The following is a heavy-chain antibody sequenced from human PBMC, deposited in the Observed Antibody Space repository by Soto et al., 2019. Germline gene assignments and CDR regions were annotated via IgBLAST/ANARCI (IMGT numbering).Heavy chain of an antibody. D-gene: IGHD2-15*01. CDR2: ISAYNGNT. J-gene: IGHJ4*02. CDR1: GYTFTSYG. V-gene: IGHV1-18*01. CDR3: ARFRTATDSQKFYYFDY. Sequence: GASVKVSCKASGYTFTSYGISWVRQAPGQGLEWMGWISAYNGNTNYAQKFQGWVTMTRDTSISTAYMELSRLRSDDTAVYYCARFRTATDSQKFYYFDYWGQGTLVTVSS.